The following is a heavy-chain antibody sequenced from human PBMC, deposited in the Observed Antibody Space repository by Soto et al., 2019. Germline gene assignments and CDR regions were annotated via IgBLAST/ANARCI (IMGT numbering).Heavy chain of an antibody. Sequence: QLQLQESGPGLVKPSETLSLTCTVSGGSISSSSYYWGWIRQPPGKGLEWIGSIYYSGSTYYNPSRKTRVPISVDTSKNQFYLKLSSVTAADTAVYYCARRIAVVAATDYWGQGALVTDSS. V-gene: IGHV4-39*01. J-gene: IGHJ4*02. CDR2: IYYSGST. CDR1: GGSISSSSYY. D-gene: IGHD2-15*01. CDR3: ARRIAVVAATDY.